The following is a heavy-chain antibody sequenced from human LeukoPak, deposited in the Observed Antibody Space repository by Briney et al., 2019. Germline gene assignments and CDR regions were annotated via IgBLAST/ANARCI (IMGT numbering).Heavy chain of an antibody. D-gene: IGHD3-3*01. CDR3: ARLLACGRAPCRTARFQFDS. J-gene: IGHJ4*02. CDR1: SYLIRSANY. CDR2: IYPTGNT. Sequence: SDTVSLMCAVWSYLIRSANYLGWVRPPPGKGLEWIGSIYPTGNTYYNPSLKSRVAISVDTSKTQFSLKLTSIIAADTAVYYCARLLACGRAPCRTARFQFDSWGQGTLVAVSS. V-gene: IGHV4-38-2*01.